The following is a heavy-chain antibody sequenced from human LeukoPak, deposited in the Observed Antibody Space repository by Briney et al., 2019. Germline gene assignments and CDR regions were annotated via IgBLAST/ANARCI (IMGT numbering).Heavy chain of an antibody. Sequence: ASVKVSFEASGYTFTIYYMHWVRQAPGERLGWMGLINPSGGSTSYAQKFQGRVTITRDTSTSTVYMELSSLRSEDTAVYYCARDCLIAAAGSYFDYWGQGTLVTVSS. CDR2: INPSGGST. CDR1: GYTFTIYY. J-gene: IGHJ4*02. V-gene: IGHV1-46*01. CDR3: ARDCLIAAAGSYFDY. D-gene: IGHD6-13*01.